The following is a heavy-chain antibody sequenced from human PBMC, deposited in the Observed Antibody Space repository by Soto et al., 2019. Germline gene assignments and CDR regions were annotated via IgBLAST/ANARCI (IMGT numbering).Heavy chain of an antibody. CDR1: GYTFTSYG. D-gene: IGHD3-3*01. CDR3: PRGGWGSLEHYYYYYGMDV. V-gene: IGHV1-18*01. CDR2: ISAYNGNT. Sequence: QVQLVQSGAEVNKPGASVKVSCKASGYTFTSYGISWVRQAPGQGLEWMGWISAYNGNTNYAQKLQGRVTMTTDTSTSTAYMELRSLRSDDTAVYYCPRGGWGSLEHYYYYYGMDVWGQGTTVTVSS. J-gene: IGHJ6*02.